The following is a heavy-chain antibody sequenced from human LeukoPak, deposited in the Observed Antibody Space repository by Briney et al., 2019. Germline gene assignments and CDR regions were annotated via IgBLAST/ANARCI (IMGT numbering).Heavy chain of an antibody. V-gene: IGHV5-51*01. Sequence: GESLKISCQGSGYSFTSYWIGWLRQMPGKGLEWMGIIYPGDSDTRYSPSFQGQDTISADKSTSTAYLQWSSLKASDTATYYCASAPGYSSGWSFDYWGQGTLVTVSS. CDR1: GYSFTSYW. CDR3: ASAPGYSSGWSFDY. CDR2: IYPGDSDT. D-gene: IGHD6-19*01. J-gene: IGHJ4*02.